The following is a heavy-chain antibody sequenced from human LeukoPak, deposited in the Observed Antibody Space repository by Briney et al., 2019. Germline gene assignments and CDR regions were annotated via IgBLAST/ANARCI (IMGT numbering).Heavy chain of an antibody. J-gene: IGHJ4*02. D-gene: IGHD1-26*01. Sequence: ASVKVSCKASGYTFTSYGISWVRQAPGQGLEWMGWISVNSGKTNYAQKFQGRVTMTTETSTSTVYMELRSLRSDDTAVYYCARDRVGGDYWGQGTLVTVSS. V-gene: IGHV1-18*01. CDR1: GYTFTSYG. CDR2: ISVNSGKT. CDR3: ARDRVGGDY.